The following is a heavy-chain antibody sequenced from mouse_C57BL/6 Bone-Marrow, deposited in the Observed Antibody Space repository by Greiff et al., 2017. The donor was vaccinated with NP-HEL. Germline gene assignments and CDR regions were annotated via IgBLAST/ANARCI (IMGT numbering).Heavy chain of an antibody. D-gene: IGHD2-3*01. CDR3: ARDGDGYYDY. V-gene: IGHV3-6*01. CDR2: ISYDGSN. Sequence: VQLQQSGPGLVKPSQSLSLTCSVTGYSITSGYYWNWIRQFPGNKLEWMGYISYDGSNNYNPSLKNRISITRDTSKNQFFLKLNSVTTEDTATYYCARDGDGYYDYWGQGTTLTVSS. J-gene: IGHJ2*01. CDR1: GYSITSGYY.